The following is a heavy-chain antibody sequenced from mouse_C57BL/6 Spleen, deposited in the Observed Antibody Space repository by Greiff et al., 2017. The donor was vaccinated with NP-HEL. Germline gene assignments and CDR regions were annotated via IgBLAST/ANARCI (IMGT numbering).Heavy chain of an antibody. J-gene: IGHJ3*01. CDR3: AKGIAYGFAY. Sequence: QVQLQQSGPELVKPGASVKISCKASGYSFTSYYIHWVKQRPGQGLEWIGWIYPGSGNTKYNEKFKGKATLTADTSSSTAYMQLSSLTSEDSAVYYCAKGIAYGFAYWGQGTLVTVSA. CDR1: GYSFTSYY. CDR2: IYPGSGNT. D-gene: IGHD1-1*02. V-gene: IGHV1-66*01.